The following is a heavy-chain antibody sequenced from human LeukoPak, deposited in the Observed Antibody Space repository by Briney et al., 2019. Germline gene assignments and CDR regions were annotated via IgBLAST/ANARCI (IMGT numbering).Heavy chain of an antibody. CDR3: AKSSYRGAIAAAGVDY. CDR2: IFPGDSDT. CDR1: GYSFTTNW. D-gene: IGHD6-13*01. Sequence: GESLKISCKASGYSFTTNWIGWVRQMPGQGLEWMGIIFPGDSDTRYSPSFQGQVTISVDKSISTAYLQWRSLKASDTAIYYCAKSSYRGAIAAAGVDYWGQGTLVTVSS. J-gene: IGHJ4*02. V-gene: IGHV5-51*01.